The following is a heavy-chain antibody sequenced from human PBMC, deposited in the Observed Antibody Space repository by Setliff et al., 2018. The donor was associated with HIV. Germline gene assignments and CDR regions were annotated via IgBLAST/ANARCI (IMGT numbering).Heavy chain of an antibody. Sequence: PSETLSLTCTVSGGSISSYYWSWIRQSPGKGLEWIGSISDSGSTNYNPSLKSRVTVSSDTPKNRFSLKLTSVTAADTALYYCARHKVISTFAGLIHDYFYYGLDVWGQGTTVTVSS. CDR3: ARHKVISTFAGLIHDYFYYGLDV. CDR2: ISDSGST. CDR1: GGSISSYY. V-gene: IGHV4-59*01. J-gene: IGHJ6*02. D-gene: IGHD3-16*02.